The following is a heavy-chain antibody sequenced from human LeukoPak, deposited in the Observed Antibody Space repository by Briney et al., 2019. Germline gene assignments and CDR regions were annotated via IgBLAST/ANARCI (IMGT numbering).Heavy chain of an antibody. J-gene: IGHJ5*02. CDR1: GYTFTSYG. CDR2: ISAYNGNT. D-gene: IGHD3-3*01. V-gene: IGHV1-18*01. Sequence: ASVKVSCKASGYTFTSYGISWVRQAPGQGLEWMGWISAYNGNTNYAQKLQGRVTMTTDTSTSTAYMELSSLRSEDTAVYYCARGGRITIFGVVIIRTGVWDNWFDPWGQGTLVTVSS. CDR3: ARGGRITIFGVVIIRTGVWDNWFDP.